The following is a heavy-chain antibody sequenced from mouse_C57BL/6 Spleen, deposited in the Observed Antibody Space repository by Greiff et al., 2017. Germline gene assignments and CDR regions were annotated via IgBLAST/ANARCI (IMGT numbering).Heavy chain of an antibody. D-gene: IGHD1-1*02. J-gene: IGHJ4*01. CDR1: GYTFTSYW. Sequence: QVQLQQPGAELVMPGASVKLSCKASGYTFTSYWMHWVKQRPGQGLEWIGEIDPSDSSTNYNQKFKGKSTLTVDKSSSTAYMQLSSLTSEDSAVFCCAHCWWYAMDYWGQGTSVTVSS. V-gene: IGHV1-69*01. CDR2: IDPSDSST. CDR3: AHCWWYAMDY.